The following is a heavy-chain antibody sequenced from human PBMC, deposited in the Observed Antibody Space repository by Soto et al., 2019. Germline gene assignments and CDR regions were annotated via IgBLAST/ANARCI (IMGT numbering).Heavy chain of an antibody. CDR1: GLTVRSNY. Sequence: PGGSLRLSCAASGLTVRSNYMTWVRQAPGKGLEWVSVIYSDGRLYYADSVKGRFSISRDTSKNTVYLQMNSLRAEDTAVYYCARGRVTPDYYYYMDVWGKGTTVTVSS. V-gene: IGHV3-66*01. CDR3: ARGRVTPDYYYYMDV. D-gene: IGHD2-21*02. CDR2: IYSDGRL. J-gene: IGHJ6*03.